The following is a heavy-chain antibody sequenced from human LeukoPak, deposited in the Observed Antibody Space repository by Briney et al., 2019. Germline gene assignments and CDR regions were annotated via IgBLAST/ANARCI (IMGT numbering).Heavy chain of an antibody. CDR3: ARVLVGATLYYFDY. V-gene: IGHV3-23*01. CDR1: GFTFSSYA. CDR2: ISGSGGST. J-gene: IGHJ4*02. D-gene: IGHD1-26*01. Sequence: HPGGSLRLSCAASGFTFSSYAMSWVRQAPGKGLEWVSAISGSGGSTYYADSVKGRFTISRDNAKNSLYLQMNSLRAEDTAVYYCARVLVGATLYYFDYWGQGTLVTVSS.